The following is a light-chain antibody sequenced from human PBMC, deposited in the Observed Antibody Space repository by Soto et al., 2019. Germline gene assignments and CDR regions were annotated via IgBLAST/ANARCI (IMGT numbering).Light chain of an antibody. J-gene: IGKJ4*01. V-gene: IGKV3-15*01. CDR2: GAS. CDR1: RNINRK. Sequence: EIVMTQSPATLSVSPGERATLSCRASRNINRKLAWYQQKPGQAPRLLISGASTRATGIPATFSGSGSGTEFDLTISSMQSEDFAVYYCQQYYDSPPLIFGGGTKVEIK. CDR3: QQYYDSPPLI.